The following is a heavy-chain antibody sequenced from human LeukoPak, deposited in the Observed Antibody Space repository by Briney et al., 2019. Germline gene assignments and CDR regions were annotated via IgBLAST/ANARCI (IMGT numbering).Heavy chain of an antibody. CDR1: GFTFSSYG. J-gene: IGHJ4*02. D-gene: IGHD2-15*01. CDR2: IWYDGSNK. V-gene: IGHV3-33*01. CDR3: ARERPGDCSGGSCYSTRFDY. Sequence: GGSLRLSCAASGFTFSSYGMHWVRQAPGKGLEWVAVIWYDGSNKYYADSVKGRFTISRGNSKNTLYLQMNSLRAEDTAVYYCARERPGDCSGGSCYSTRFDYWGQGTLVTVSS.